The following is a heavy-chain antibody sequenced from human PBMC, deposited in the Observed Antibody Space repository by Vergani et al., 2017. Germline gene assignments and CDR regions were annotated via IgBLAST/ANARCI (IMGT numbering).Heavy chain of an antibody. CDR3: ARDRAYCHEGSCAL. V-gene: IGHV3-30*02. CDR2: VLFDGSNE. D-gene: IGHD2-15*01. CDR1: GFTFNRYG. J-gene: IGHJ4*02. Sequence: QVQLVQSGGGVVQPGGSLRLFCVASGFTFNRYGMQWVRQAPGKGLEWVAYVLFDGSNEYYADSVKGRFIVSRDNSNDALYLQMNSLRTDDTAVYYCARDRAYCHEGSCALWGQGSVVTVSS.